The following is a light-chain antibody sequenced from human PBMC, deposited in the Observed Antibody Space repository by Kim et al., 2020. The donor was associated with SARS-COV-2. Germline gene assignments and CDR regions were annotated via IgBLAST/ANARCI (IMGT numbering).Light chain of an antibody. V-gene: IGKV3-20*01. CDR3: QHYDTSRQIT. J-gene: IGKJ5*01. CDR2: GAS. CDR1: QSVSSNY. Sequence: EIVLTQSPGTLSLSPGERATLSCRTSQSVSSNYLAWYQQKPGQSPRLLMYGASSRATGIPDRFSGSGSGTDFTLTITKLEPEDFAVYYCQHYDTSRQITFGQGTRLEIK.